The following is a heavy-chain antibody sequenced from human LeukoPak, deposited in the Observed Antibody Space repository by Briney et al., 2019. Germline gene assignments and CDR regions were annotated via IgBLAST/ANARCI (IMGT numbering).Heavy chain of an antibody. V-gene: IGHV1-8*03. Sequence: ASVTVSFKSSVYTFTSYDINWVRQASGQGLEWMGWINLKSGYTGYAQKFQGRVTITRDTSISTAYMELSSLRSEDTAVYYCARVAGSIDYWGQGTLVTVSS. D-gene: IGHD6-19*01. CDR2: INLKSGYT. CDR1: VYTFTSYD. J-gene: IGHJ4*02. CDR3: ARVAGSIDY.